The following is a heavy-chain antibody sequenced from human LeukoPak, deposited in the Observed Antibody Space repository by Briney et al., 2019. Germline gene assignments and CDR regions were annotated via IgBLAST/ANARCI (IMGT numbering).Heavy chain of an antibody. V-gene: IGHV1-2*02. CDR1: GYTFTGYY. Sequence: GASVKVSCKASGYTFTGYYMHWVRQAPGQGLEWMGWINPNSGGTNYAQKFQGRVTMTRGTSISTAYMELSRLRSDDTAVYYCARVANWGSMQAFDIWGQGTMVTVSS. CDR3: ARVANWGSMQAFDI. D-gene: IGHD7-27*01. J-gene: IGHJ3*02. CDR2: INPNSGGT.